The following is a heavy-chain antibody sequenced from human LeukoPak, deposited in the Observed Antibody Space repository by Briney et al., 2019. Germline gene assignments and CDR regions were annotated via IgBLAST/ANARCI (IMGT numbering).Heavy chain of an antibody. V-gene: IGHV3-21*01. J-gene: IGHJ4*02. CDR2: ISGSGGST. D-gene: IGHD3-22*01. CDR1: GFTFSSYS. CDR3: ARGTYYYDSSGYYYFDY. Sequence: PGGSLRLSCAASGFTFSSYSMNWVRQAPGKGLEWVSAISGSGGSTYYADSVKGRFTISRDNAKNSLYLQMNSLRAEDTAVYYCARGTYYYDSSGYYYFDYWGQGTLVTVSS.